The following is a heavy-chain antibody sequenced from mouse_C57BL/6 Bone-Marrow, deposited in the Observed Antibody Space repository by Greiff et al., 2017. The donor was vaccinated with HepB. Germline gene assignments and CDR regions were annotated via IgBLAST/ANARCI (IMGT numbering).Heavy chain of an antibody. D-gene: IGHD1-1*01. CDR1: GFTFSDYY. J-gene: IGHJ2*01. CDR3: ARGDDGSSYPYFDY. Sequence: EVKLVESEGGLVQPGSSMKLSCTASGFTFSDYYMAWVRQVPEKGLEWVANINYDGSSTYYLDSLKSRFIISRDNAKNILYLQMSSLKSEDTATYYCARGDDGSSYPYFDYWGQGTTLTVSS. CDR2: INYDGSST. V-gene: IGHV5-16*01.